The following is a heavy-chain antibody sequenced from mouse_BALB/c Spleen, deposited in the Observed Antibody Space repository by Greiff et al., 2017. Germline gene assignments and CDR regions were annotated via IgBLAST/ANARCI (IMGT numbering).Heavy chain of an antibody. V-gene: IGHV5-6-4*01. CDR2: ISSGGSYT. CDR1: GFTFSSYT. Sequence: EVKLVESGGGLVKPGGSLKLSCAASGFTFSSYTMSWVRQTPEKRLEWVATISSGGSYTYYPDSVKGRFTISRDNAKNTLYLQMSSLKSEDTAMYYCTREAATSFAYWGQGTLVTVSA. J-gene: IGHJ3*01. CDR3: TREAATSFAY. D-gene: IGHD1-2*01.